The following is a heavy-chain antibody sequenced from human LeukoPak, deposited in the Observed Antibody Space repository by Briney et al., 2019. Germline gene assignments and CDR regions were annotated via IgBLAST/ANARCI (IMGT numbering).Heavy chain of an antibody. CDR2: IFSASRT. CDR1: GFAVSSNY. CDR3: ARDQVGGFFDY. D-gene: IGHD3-16*01. J-gene: IGHJ4*02. Sequence: GGSLRLSCVASGFAVSSNYMNWVRQAPGKGLEWVSAIFSASRTYYAVSVKGRFTISRDNSKNTLYLQMNSLRAEDTAIYYCARDQVGGFFDYWGQGTLVTVSS. V-gene: IGHV3-66*01.